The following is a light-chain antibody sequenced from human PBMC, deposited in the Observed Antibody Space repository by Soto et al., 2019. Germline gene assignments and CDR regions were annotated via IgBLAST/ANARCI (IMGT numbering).Light chain of an antibody. V-gene: IGLV1-44*01. CDR2: SNN. CDR1: NSNIGSNT. CDR3: ASWDDSLNGVV. Sequence: QSVLTQPPSASGTPGQRVTISCSESNSNIGSNTVNWYQQLPGTAPKLLIYSNNQRPSGVPGRFSDSKSGTSASLAISGLQSEDEADYYCASWDDSLNGVVFGGGTKLTVL. J-gene: IGLJ2*01.